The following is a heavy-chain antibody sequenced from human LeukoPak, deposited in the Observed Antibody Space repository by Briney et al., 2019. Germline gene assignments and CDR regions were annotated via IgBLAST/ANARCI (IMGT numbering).Heavy chain of an antibody. Sequence: GGSLRLSCAASGFTLSSYAMQWVRQAPGKGGEWVAVISYDGSNKYYADSVKGRFTIARDNSKNTLYLQMNSLRAEDTAVYYCARDQYCSSTSCSPPSYYYGMDVWGKGTTVTVSS. D-gene: IGHD2-2*01. J-gene: IGHJ6*04. CDR3: ARDQYCSSTSCSPPSYYYGMDV. CDR1: GFTLSSYA. CDR2: ISYDGSNK. V-gene: IGHV3-30*04.